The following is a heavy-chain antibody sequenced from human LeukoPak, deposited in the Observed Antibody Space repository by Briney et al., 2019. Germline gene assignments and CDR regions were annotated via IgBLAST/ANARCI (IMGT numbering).Heavy chain of an antibody. Sequence: SETLSLTCAVYGGSFSGYYWSWIRQPPGKGLEWIGEINHSGSTNYNPSLKSRVTISVDTSKNQFSLKLSSVTAADTAVYYCARGRDCSSTSCYSGYYYYGMDVWGQGTTVSVSS. D-gene: IGHD2-2*02. V-gene: IGHV4-34*01. CDR3: ARGRDCSSTSCYSGYYYYGMDV. CDR1: GGSFSGYY. J-gene: IGHJ6*02. CDR2: INHSGST.